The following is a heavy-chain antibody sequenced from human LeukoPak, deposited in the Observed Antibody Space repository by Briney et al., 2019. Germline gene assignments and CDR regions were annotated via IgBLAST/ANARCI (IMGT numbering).Heavy chain of an antibody. CDR1: GGSFSGYY. D-gene: IGHD6-19*01. CDR3: ARVSSRSSGWHDAFDI. CDR2: INHSGST. V-gene: IGHV4-34*01. Sequence: SETLSLTCAVYGGSFSGYYWSWIRQPPGKGLEWIGEINHSGSTNYNPSLKSRVTISVDTSKNQFSLKLSSVTAADTAVYYCARVSSRSSGWHDAFDIWGQGTMVTVSS. J-gene: IGHJ3*02.